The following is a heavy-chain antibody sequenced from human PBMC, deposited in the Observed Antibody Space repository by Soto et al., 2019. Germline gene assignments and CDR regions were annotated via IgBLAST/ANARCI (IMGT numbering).Heavy chain of an antibody. CDR2: IYYSGST. Sequence: PSGTPSLTCTVCGGSISSYYWSLIRQPPGKGLEWIGYIYYSGSTNYNPSLKSRVTISVDTSKNQFSLKLSSVTAADTAVYYCARDLSSGWPSGHWFDPWGQGTLVTVPS. J-gene: IGHJ5*02. D-gene: IGHD6-19*01. V-gene: IGHV4-59*01. CDR1: GGSISSYY. CDR3: ARDLSSGWPSGHWFDP.